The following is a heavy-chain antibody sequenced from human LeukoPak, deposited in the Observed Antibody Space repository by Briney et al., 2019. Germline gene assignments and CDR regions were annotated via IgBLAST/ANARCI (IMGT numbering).Heavy chain of an antibody. CDR1: GFTFSSYA. CDR2: ISITGNSR. Sequence: PGGSPRLSCAASGFTFSSYAMSWVRQAPGKGLEWVSAISITGNSRYYADSVKGRFTISRDNSKNTLYLQMSSLRADDTAVYYCARIPVGYSYGTDYWGQGTLVTVSS. V-gene: IGHV3-23*05. CDR3: ARIPVGYSYGTDY. D-gene: IGHD5-18*01. J-gene: IGHJ4*02.